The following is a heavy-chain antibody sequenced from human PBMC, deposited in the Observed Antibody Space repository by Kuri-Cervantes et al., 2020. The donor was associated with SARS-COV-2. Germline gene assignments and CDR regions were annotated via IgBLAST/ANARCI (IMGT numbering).Heavy chain of an antibody. D-gene: IGHD3-10*01. CDR3: ATHAREGPNRGVNDDAFDI. Sequence: SETLSLTCAVSGGSISSGGYSWSWIRQPPGKGLEWIGYIYHSGGTYYNPSLKSRVTISVDRSKNQFSLKLSSVTAADTAVYYCATHAREGPNRGVNDDAFDIWGQGTMVTVSS. CDR1: GGSISSGGYS. V-gene: IGHV4-30-2*01. CDR2: IYHSGGT. J-gene: IGHJ3*02.